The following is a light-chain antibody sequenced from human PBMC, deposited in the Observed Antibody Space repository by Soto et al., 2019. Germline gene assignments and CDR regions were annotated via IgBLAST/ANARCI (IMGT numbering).Light chain of an antibody. V-gene: IGKV1-17*01. CDR1: QGIRKD. CDR3: LQHSTYPWT. Sequence: DLQMTQSPSSLSASVGDRVTITCRASQGIRKDLGWFQQKPGKAPKRLIFAASRLQSGVPSRFSGSGSGTDFTLTISSLQPEDFATYYCLQHSTYPWTFGQGTKVEIK. J-gene: IGKJ1*01. CDR2: AAS.